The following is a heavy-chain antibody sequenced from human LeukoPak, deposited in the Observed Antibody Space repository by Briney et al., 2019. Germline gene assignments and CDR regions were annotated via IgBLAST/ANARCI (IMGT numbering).Heavy chain of an antibody. D-gene: IGHD1-1*01. CDR2: ISYDGSNK. CDR3: ARDHNWAFDY. Sequence: GGSLRLSCAASGFTFSSYAMHWVRQAPGKGLEWVAVISYDGSNKYYADSVKGRFTISRDNSKNTLYLQMNSLRAEDTAVYYCARDHNWAFDYWGQGTLVTVSS. J-gene: IGHJ4*02. V-gene: IGHV3-30-3*01. CDR1: GFTFSSYA.